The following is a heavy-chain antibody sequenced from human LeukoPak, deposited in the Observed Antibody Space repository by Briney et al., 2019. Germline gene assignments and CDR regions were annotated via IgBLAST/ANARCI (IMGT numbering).Heavy chain of an antibody. CDR1: GFTFSGSA. D-gene: IGHD6-19*01. CDR2: IRSKANSYAT. CDR3: TRMGIAVAGTAMAPDY. Sequence: HPGGSLRLSCAASGFTFSGSAMHWVRQASGKGLEWVGRIRSKANSYATAYAASVKGRFTISRDDSKNTAYLQMNSLKTEDTAVYYCTRMGIAVAGTAMAPDYWGQGTLVTVSS. J-gene: IGHJ4*02. V-gene: IGHV3-73*01.